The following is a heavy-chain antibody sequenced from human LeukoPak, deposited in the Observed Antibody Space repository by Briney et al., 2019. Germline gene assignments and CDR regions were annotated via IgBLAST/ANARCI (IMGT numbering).Heavy chain of an antibody. CDR3: ATDLKMSSGFYYYYYGMDA. D-gene: IGHD6-19*01. Sequence: ASVKVSCKVSGYTLTELSMHWVRQAPGKGLEWMGGFDPEDGETIYAQKFQGRVTMTEDTSTDTAYMELSSLRSEDTAVYYCATDLKMSSGFYYYYYGMDAWGQGTTVTVSS. V-gene: IGHV1-24*01. J-gene: IGHJ6*02. CDR1: GYTLTELS. CDR2: FDPEDGET.